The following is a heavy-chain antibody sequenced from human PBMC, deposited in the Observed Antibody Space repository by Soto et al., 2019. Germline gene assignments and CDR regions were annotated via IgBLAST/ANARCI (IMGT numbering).Heavy chain of an antibody. V-gene: IGHV1-69*01. Sequence: QVQLVQSGAEVKKPGSSVKVSCKASGGIFSRIAISWVRQAPGQGLEWMGGIIAVSGKTNYAQRFQGRVTITAEESTNTAHMELSSLRSEDTAVYYCARPYNGSYHGDNWFDLWGQGTLVTVSS. CDR1: GGIFSRIA. J-gene: IGHJ5*01. D-gene: IGHD1-26*01. CDR3: ARPYNGSYHGDNWFDL. CDR2: IIAVSGKT.